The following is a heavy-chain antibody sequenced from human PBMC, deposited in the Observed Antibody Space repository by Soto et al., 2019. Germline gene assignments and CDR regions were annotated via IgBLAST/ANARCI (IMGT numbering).Heavy chain of an antibody. CDR3: ARRYGSCFDF. CDR1: GGSISSYY. CDR2: IYYSGST. J-gene: IGHJ4*02. D-gene: IGHD5-18*01. V-gene: IGHV4-59*08. Sequence: QVQLQESGPGLVKPSETLSLTCTVSGGSISSYYWSWIRQPPGKGLEWIGYIYYSGSTNYNPSLKSRVTISVDTSKNQFSLKVSSVTAADTDVYYCARRYGSCFDFWGQGTLVTVSS.